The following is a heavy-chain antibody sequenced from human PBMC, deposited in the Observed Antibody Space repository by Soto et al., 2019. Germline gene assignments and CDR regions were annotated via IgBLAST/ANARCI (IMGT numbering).Heavy chain of an antibody. V-gene: IGHV4-31*03. Sequence: QVQLQESGPGLVKPSQTLSLTCTVSGGSISSGGYCWSWIRQHPGKGLEWIGCISNSGSTYYNSSLKSRVTTSVDTSENQFSLKLTSVTDADTAVYYCARGVLLWGQGTLVTVSS. CDR3: ARGVLL. CDR2: ISNSGST. CDR1: GGSISSGGYC. J-gene: IGHJ4*02.